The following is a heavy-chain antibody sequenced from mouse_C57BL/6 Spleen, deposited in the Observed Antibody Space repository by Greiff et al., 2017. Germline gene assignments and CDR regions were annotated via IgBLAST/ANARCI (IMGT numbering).Heavy chain of an antibody. J-gene: IGHJ1*03. D-gene: IGHD2-12*01. CDR1: GYTFTSYG. CDR3: ARINYYSPYWYIDV. V-gene: IGHV1-81*01. CDR2: IYPRSGNT. Sequence: VQLQQSGAELARPGASVKLSCKASGYTFTSYGMRWVKQRTGQGLEWIGEIYPRSGNTYYNEKFKGKATLTAAKSSSTAYMELRSLTSEDSAVXVCARINYYSPYWYIDVWGTGTTVTVSS.